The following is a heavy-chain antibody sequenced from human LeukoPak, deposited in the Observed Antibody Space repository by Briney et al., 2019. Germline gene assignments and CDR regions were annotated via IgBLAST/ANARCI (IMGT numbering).Heavy chain of an antibody. CDR1: RFTFSSYN. J-gene: IGHJ4*02. CDR3: ARDFSMVRGVISFDY. V-gene: IGHV3-69-1*01. CDR2: ISSSSTI. D-gene: IGHD3-10*01. Sequence: PGGSLRLSCAASRFTFSSYNMNWVRQAPGKGLEWVSSISSSSTIYYADSVKGRFTISRDNAKNSLYLQMNSLRDEDTAVYYCARDFSMVRGVISFDYWGQGTLVTVSS.